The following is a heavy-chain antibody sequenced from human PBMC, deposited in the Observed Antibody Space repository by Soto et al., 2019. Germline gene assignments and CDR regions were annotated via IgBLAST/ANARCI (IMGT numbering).Heavy chain of an antibody. CDR2: ISGSGDST. CDR3: AKALRYFDWLLRPWNSMDV. Sequence: EVQLLESGGGLVQPGGSLRLSCAASGFTSNNYVMSWVRQAPGKGLEWVSTISGSGDSTYYADSVKGRFSISRDNSRNTLYLQMNSLRAEDTVVYYCAKALRYFDWLLRPWNSMDVWGQGTTVTVSS. CDR1: GFTSNNYV. V-gene: IGHV3-23*01. J-gene: IGHJ6*02. D-gene: IGHD3-9*01.